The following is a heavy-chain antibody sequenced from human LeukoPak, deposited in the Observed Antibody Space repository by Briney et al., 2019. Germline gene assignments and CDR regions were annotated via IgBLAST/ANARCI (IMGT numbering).Heavy chain of an antibody. CDR3: SFFQTEDGIRDVRSVSAFPLNRSSDL. Sequence: KGLECVANIKQDGSDKYYVDSVKGRFTISRDNAKNSLYLQMKSLRAEDTAVYYCSFFQTEDGIRDVRSVSAFPLNRSSDL. CDR2: IKQDGSDK. V-gene: IGHV3-7*01. J-gene: IGHJ2*01. D-gene: IGHD3-10*02.